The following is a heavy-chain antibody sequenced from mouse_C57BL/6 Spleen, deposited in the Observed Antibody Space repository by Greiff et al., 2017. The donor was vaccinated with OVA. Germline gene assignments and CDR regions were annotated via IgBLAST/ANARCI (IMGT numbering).Heavy chain of an antibody. CDR1: GYTFTSYD. CDR2: IYPRDGST. D-gene: IGHD2-4*01. J-gene: IGHJ1*03. Sequence: VQRVESGPELVKPGASVKLSCKASGYTFTSYDINWVKQRPGQGLEWIGWIYPRDGSTKYNEKFKGKAPLTVDTSSSTAYMEHHSLAAEDAAVYCCARWMDYDYDGFSYWYFDVWGTGTTVTVSS. V-gene: IGHV1-85*01. CDR3: ARWMDYDYDGFSYWYFDV.